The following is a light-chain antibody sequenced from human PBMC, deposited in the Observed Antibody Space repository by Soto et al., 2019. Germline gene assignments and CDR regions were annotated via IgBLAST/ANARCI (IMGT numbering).Light chain of an antibody. CDR1: QSLLHLNGYND. Sequence: DIVMTQSPLSLSVTPGEPASITCRSSQSLLHLNGYNDLDWYLQKPVQSPHLLIYIGSTRASGVPDRFSGSGSRTDSTLAISRVVTDDVRVSYYKQAQHTQYSFCQGRMLESK. CDR3: KQAQHTQYS. CDR2: IGS. V-gene: IGKV2-28*01. J-gene: IGKJ2*03.